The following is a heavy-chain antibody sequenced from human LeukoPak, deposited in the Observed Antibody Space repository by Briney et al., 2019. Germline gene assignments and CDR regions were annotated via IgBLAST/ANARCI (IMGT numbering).Heavy chain of an antibody. CDR1: GYTFTSYD. CDR3: ARKRLWYRGFDP. CDR2: MNPNSGNT. Sequence: ASVKVSCKASGYTFTSYDINWVRQATGQGLEWMGWMNPNSGNTGYAQKLQGRDTMTRNTSISTAYMEQNSLISEGTAVYYCARKRLWYRGFDPWGQGTLVTVSS. D-gene: IGHD5-18*01. V-gene: IGHV1-8*01. J-gene: IGHJ5*02.